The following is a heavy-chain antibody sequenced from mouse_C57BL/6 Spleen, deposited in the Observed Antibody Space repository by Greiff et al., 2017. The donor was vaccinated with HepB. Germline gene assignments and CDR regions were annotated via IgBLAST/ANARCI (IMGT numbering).Heavy chain of an antibody. Sequence: VQLQQSGPELVKPGASVKISCKASGYAFSSSWMNWVKQRPGKGLEWIGRIYPGDGDTNYNGKFKGKATLTADKSSSTAYMQLSSLTSEDSAVYFCSIGCYINLYAMDYWGQGTSVTVSS. J-gene: IGHJ4*01. D-gene: IGHD2-5*01. V-gene: IGHV1-82*01. CDR2: IYPGDGDT. CDR3: SIGCYINLYAMDY. CDR1: GYAFSSSW.